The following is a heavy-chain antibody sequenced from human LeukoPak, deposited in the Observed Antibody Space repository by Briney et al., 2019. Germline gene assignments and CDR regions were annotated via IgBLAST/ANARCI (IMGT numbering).Heavy chain of an antibody. J-gene: IGHJ4*02. CDR2: VFVDGRR. CDR3: GRVIPHGWRQSDH. D-gene: IGHD6-19*01. CDR1: RDFFSTSHW. Sequence: SETLSLTCAVPRDFFSTSHWWNWVRQSPGEGLEWIGEVFVDGRRNYNPSLKSRFTISLEQSQNQFSLNPNPVTAAAKAVYSCGRVIPHGWRQSDHWGQGILVIVSS. V-gene: IGHV4-4*02.